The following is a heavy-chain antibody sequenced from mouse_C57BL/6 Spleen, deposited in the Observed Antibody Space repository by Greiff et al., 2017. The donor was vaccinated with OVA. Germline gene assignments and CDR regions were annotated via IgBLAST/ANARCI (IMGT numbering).Heavy chain of an antibody. V-gene: IGHV1-76*01. CDR1: GYTFTDYY. CDR2: IYPGSGNT. CDR3: ARSGELPFDY. J-gene: IGHJ2*01. D-gene: IGHD2-1*01. Sequence: QVQLQQSGAELVRPGASVKLSCKASGYTFTDYYINWVKQRPGQGLEWIARIYPGSGNTYYNEKFKGKATLTAEKSSSTAYMQLSSLTSEDSAVYFCARSGELPFDYWGQGTTLTVSS.